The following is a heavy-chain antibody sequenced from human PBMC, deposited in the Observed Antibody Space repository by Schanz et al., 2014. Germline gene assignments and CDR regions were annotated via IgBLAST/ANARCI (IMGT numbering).Heavy chain of an antibody. V-gene: IGHV3-30-3*01. J-gene: IGHJ3*02. CDR3: TRSYYDFSWGSYRFRAFDI. CDR1: GFTFSSYA. CDR2: ISYDGRNK. D-gene: IGHD3-16*02. Sequence: QVQLLQFGGGVVQPGRSLRLSCAASGFTFSSYAMHWVRQAPGKGLEWVAVISYDGRNKYYADSVKGRFTISRDNAKKTLSLQMISLRAEDTAIYFCTRSYYDFSWGSYRFRAFDIWGQGTTXIVSS.